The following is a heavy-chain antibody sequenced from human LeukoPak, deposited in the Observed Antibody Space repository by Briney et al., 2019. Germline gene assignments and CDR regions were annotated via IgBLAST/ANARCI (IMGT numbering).Heavy chain of an antibody. CDR3: AKNIAAAYWYFDL. J-gene: IGHJ2*01. CDR2: IRNDETEI. CDR1: EFPFNTFN. D-gene: IGHD6-13*01. V-gene: IGHV3-30*02. Sequence: GGSLRLSCAAPEFPFNTFNIHWIRQAPGRGLEWVSFIRNDETEIHYADFAKGRFTISRDKSKNTLYLQMNSLRAEDTAVYYCAKNIAAAYWYFDLWGRGTLVTVSS.